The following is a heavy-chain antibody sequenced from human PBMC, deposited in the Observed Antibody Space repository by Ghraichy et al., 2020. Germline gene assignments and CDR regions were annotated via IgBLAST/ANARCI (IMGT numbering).Heavy chain of an antibody. J-gene: IGHJ3*02. CDR2: INHSGST. CDR1: GGSFSGYY. V-gene: IGHV4-34*01. Sequence: SETLSLTCAVYGGSFSGYYWSWIRQPPGKGLEWIGEINHSGSTNYNPSLKSRVTISVDTSKNQFSLKLSSVTAADTAVYYCARDRIVATITMTYDAFDIWGQGTMVTVSS. D-gene: IGHD5-12*01. CDR3: ARDRIVATITMTYDAFDI.